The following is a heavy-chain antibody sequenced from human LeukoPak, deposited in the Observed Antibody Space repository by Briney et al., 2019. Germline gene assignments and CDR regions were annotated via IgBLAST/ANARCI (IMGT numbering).Heavy chain of an antibody. CDR1: GFTFTSYA. V-gene: IGHV3-23*01. CDR2: ISGSGGST. D-gene: IGHD6-19*01. J-gene: IGHJ4*02. CDR3: ARDSPPDLFTRIAVAGTGLVDY. Sequence: PGGSLRLSCAASGFTFTSYAMSWVRQAPGKGLEWVSAISGSGGSTYYADSVKGRFTISRDNSKSTLFLQMNSLRAEDTAVYYCARDSPPDLFTRIAVAGTGLVDYWGQGTLVTVSS.